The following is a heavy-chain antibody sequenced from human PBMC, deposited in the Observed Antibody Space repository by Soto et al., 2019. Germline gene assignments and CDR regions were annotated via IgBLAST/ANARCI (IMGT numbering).Heavy chain of an antibody. J-gene: IGHJ6*02. CDR3: ARDRGYSGYDSPRYYYGMDV. V-gene: IGHV3-33*01. Sequence: QVQLVESGGGVVQPGRSLRLSCAASGFTFSSYGMHWVRQAPGKGLEWVAGIWFDGSNKWYADSVKGRFTISRDNSKNTLYLQMNSLRAEDTAVYSCARDRGYSGYDSPRYYYGMDVWGQGTTVTVSS. CDR2: IWFDGSNK. D-gene: IGHD5-12*01. CDR1: GFTFSSYG.